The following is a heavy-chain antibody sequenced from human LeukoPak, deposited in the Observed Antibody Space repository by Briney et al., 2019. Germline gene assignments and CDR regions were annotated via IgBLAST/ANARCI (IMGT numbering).Heavy chain of an antibody. D-gene: IGHD3-10*01. Sequence: PSETLSLTCTVSGGSISSSFYYWGWIGQPPGKGLEWIGSIYYRGTTYYNPSLKSRVTISVDTSKTQFSLQLSSVTAADTAVYYCARTFYGSGSSFDYWGQGTLVTVSS. CDR1: GGSISSSFYY. CDR2: IYYRGTT. CDR3: ARTFYGSGSSFDY. V-gene: IGHV4-39*01. J-gene: IGHJ4*02.